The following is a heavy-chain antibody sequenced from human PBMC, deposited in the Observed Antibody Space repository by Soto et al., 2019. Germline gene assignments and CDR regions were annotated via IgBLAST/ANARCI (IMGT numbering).Heavy chain of an antibody. CDR2: IYYSGST. CDR3: ARDFRGYCSSTSRPPFLYYYYGMDV. V-gene: IGHV4-59*01. D-gene: IGHD2-2*01. J-gene: IGHJ6*02. Sequence: PSETLSLTCTVSGGSISSYYWSWIRQPPGKGLEWIGYIYYSGSTNYNPSLKSRVTISVDTSKNQFSLKLSSVTAADTAVYYCARDFRGYCSSTSRPPFLYYYYGMDVWGQGTTVTVSS. CDR1: GGSISSYY.